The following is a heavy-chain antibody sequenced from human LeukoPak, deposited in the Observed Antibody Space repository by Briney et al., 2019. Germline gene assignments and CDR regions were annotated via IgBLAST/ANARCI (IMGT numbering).Heavy chain of an antibody. CDR3: ARDLSTYGSGSFDY. D-gene: IGHD3-10*01. CDR1: GFTFSSYE. V-gene: IGHV3-48*03. CDR2: ISSSGSTI. J-gene: IGHJ4*02. Sequence: PGGSLRLSCAASGFTFSSYEMNWVRQAPGKGLEWVSYISSSGSTIYYADSVKGRFTISRDNAKKSLYLQMNSLRAEDTAVYYCARDLSTYGSGSFDYWGQGTLVTVSS.